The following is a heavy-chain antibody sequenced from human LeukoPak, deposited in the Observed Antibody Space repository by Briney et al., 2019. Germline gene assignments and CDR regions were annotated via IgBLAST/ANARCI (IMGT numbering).Heavy chain of an antibody. D-gene: IGHD2-2*02. CDR2: IIPIFGTA. J-gene: IGHJ5*02. CDR3: ARGVVPAAIRGNWFDP. V-gene: IGHV1-69*05. Sequence: SVKVSCKASGGTFSSYAISWVRQAPGQGLEWMGGIIPIFGTANYAQKFQGRVTMTRDTSISTAYMELSRLRSDDTAVYYCARGVVPAAIRGNWFDPWGQGTLVTVSS. CDR1: GGTFSSYA.